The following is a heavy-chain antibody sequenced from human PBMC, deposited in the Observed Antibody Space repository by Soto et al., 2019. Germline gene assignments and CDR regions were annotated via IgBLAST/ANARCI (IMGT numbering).Heavy chain of an antibody. J-gene: IGHJ6*02. V-gene: IGHV1-46*01. CDR3: TSDVEGSYRLRDYYYYGMDV. D-gene: IGHD1-26*01. CDR1: GYTFTSYY. CDR2: INPSGGST. Sequence: GASVKVSCKASGYTFTSYYMHWVRQAPGQGLEWMGIINPSGGSTSYAQKFQGRVTMTRDTSTSTVYMELSSLRSEDTAVYYCTSDVEGSYRLRDYYYYGMDVWGQGTTVTVSS.